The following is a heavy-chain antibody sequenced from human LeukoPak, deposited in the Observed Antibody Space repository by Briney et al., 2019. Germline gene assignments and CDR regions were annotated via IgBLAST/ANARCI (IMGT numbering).Heavy chain of an antibody. CDR2: VYYSEST. V-gene: IGHV4-59*08. J-gene: IGHJ4*02. Sequence: SETLSLTCTLSGPSISSYYWSCIRQPPGEGLEWIGYVYYSESTNYNPSLKSRVTISIDTSKNQFSLKLSSVTAADTAVYYCARRRYSSGQIDCWGQGTLVTVSS. CDR3: ARRRYSSGQIDC. CDR1: GPSISSYY. D-gene: IGHD6-19*01.